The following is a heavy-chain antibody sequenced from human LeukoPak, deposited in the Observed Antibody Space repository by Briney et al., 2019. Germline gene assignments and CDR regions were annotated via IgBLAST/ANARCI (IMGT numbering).Heavy chain of an antibody. CDR1: GFTFSSYW. V-gene: IGHV3-7*01. Sequence: GGSLRLSCAASGFTFSSYWMTWVRQAPGKGLEWVANIKQDGSDKYYVDSVKGRFSISRDNAKNSLYLQMNSLRAEDTAVYYCAREPYYYDSSGHDYWGQGTLVTVSS. D-gene: IGHD3-22*01. J-gene: IGHJ4*02. CDR2: IKQDGSDK. CDR3: AREPYYYDSSGHDY.